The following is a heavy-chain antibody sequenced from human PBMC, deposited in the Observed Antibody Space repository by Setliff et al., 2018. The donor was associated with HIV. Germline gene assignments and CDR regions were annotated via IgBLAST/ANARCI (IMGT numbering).Heavy chain of an antibody. J-gene: IGHJ6*02. V-gene: IGHV4-39*07. Sequence: SETLSLTCTVSGGSITSSTYYWGWIRQPPGKGLEWIGEINHSGSTNYNPSLKSRVTISIDTSKNQFSLKLSSVTAADTAVYYCARDMRHLAPLGYYDTGMDVWGQGITVTVSS. CDR1: GGSITSSTYY. D-gene: IGHD3-10*01. CDR2: INHSGST. CDR3: ARDMRHLAPLGYYDTGMDV.